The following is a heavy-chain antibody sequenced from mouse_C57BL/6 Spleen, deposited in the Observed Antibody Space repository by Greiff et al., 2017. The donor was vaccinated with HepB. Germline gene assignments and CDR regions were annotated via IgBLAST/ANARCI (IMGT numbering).Heavy chain of an antibody. CDR2: ISSGSSTI. V-gene: IGHV5-17*01. Sequence: EVHLVESGGGLVKPGGSLKLSCAASGFTFSDYGMHWVRQAPEKGLEWVAYISSGSSTIYYADTVKGRFTISRDNAKNTLFLQMTSLRSEDTAMYYCARMDYAGFDYWGQGTTLTVSS. D-gene: IGHD2-4*01. J-gene: IGHJ2*01. CDR3: ARMDYAGFDY. CDR1: GFTFSDYG.